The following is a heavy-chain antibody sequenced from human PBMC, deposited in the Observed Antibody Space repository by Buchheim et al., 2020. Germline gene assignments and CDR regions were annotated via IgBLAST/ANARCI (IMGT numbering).Heavy chain of an antibody. V-gene: IGHV4-34*01. CDR1: GGSFSGYY. D-gene: IGHD3-22*01. CDR2: INHSGST. Sequence: QVQLQQWGAGLLKPSETLSLTCAVYGGSFSGYYWSWIRQPPGKGLEWFGEINHSGSTNYNPSLKSRVTISVDTSKNQFSLKLSSVTAADTAVYYCARGVPEIVVVPIYYYYGMDVWGQGTT. CDR3: ARGVPEIVVVPIYYYYGMDV. J-gene: IGHJ6*02.